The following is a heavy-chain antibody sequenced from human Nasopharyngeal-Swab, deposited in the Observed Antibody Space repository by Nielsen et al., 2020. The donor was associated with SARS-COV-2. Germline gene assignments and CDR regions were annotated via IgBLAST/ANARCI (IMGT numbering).Heavy chain of an antibody. CDR2: MNPNSGNT. CDR1: GYTFTSYD. CDR3: ARGPGFDWLFQFDY. J-gene: IGHJ4*02. Sequence: ASVKVSCKASGYTFTSYDINWVRQATGQGLEWMGWMNPNSGNTGYAQKFQGRVTMTRNTSISTAYMELSSLRSEDTAVYYCARGPGFDWLFQFDYWGQGTLVTVSS. V-gene: IGHV1-8*01. D-gene: IGHD3-9*01.